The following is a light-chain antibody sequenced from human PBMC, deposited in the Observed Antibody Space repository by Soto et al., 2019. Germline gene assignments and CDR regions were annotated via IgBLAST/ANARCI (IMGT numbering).Light chain of an antibody. CDR1: QSISSW. CDR3: QQRSNWPT. CDR2: KAS. Sequence: DIQMTQSPSTLSATVGDRVTFTCRASQSISSWLAWYQQKPGKAPKLLIYKASSLESGVPSRFSGSGSGTEFTLTISSLEPEDFAVYYCQQRSNWPTFGQGTRLEIK. V-gene: IGKV1-5*03. J-gene: IGKJ5*01.